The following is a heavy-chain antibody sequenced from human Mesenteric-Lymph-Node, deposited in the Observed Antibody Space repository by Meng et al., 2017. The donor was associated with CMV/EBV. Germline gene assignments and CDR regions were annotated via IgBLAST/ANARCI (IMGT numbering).Heavy chain of an antibody. CDR3: ARRYCSSTSCLFDY. Sequence: GESLKISCAASGFTFSSYEMNWVRQAPGKGLEWVSHISSSGSTIYYADSVKGRFTISRDNARTSLFLQMNSLRAEDTALYYCARRYCSSTSCLFDYWGQGTLVTV. D-gene: IGHD2-2*01. CDR2: ISSSGSTI. V-gene: IGHV3-48*03. J-gene: IGHJ4*02. CDR1: GFTFSSYE.